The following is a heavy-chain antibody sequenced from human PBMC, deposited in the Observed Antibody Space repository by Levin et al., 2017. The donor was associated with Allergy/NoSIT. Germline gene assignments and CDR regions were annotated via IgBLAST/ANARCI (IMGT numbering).Heavy chain of an antibody. D-gene: IGHD5-12*01. J-gene: IGHJ5*02. CDR3: ARDASSPGGYDHNWFDP. CDR2: INTNTGNP. V-gene: IGHV7-4-1*02. CDR1: GYTFTSYA. Sequence: ASVKVSCKASGYTFTSYAMNWVRQAPGQGLEWMGWINTNTGNPTYAQGFTGRFVFSLDTSVSTAYLQISSLKAEDTAVYYCARDASSPGGYDHNWFDPWGQGTLVTVSS.